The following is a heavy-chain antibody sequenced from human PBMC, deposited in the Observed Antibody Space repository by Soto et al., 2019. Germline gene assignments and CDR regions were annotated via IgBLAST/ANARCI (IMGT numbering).Heavy chain of an antibody. J-gene: IGHJ5*02. CDR3: ATDNPFAP. CDR2: FDPEDGET. Sequence: ASVTISWTVSGSANTEVFMHWERQAPGKGLEWMGVFDPEDGETIYAQKFQGRVTMTEDTSTDTAYMELSSLRSEDTAVYYCATDNPFAPWGQGTLVTVSS. V-gene: IGHV1-24*01. CDR1: GSANTEVF.